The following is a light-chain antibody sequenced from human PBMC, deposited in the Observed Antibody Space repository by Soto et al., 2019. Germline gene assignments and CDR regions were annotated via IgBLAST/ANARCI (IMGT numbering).Light chain of an antibody. CDR1: QSVSSN. J-gene: IGKJ1*01. CDR2: GAS. Sequence: EIVMTQSPATFSVSPGERATLSCRASQSVSSNLAWYQQKPGQAPRLLIYGASTRATGIPARFSGSGSGTDFTLTISRLKPEDFAVYYCQQRSSWPRTFGLGTKVDIK. CDR3: QQRSSWPRT. V-gene: IGKV3-15*01.